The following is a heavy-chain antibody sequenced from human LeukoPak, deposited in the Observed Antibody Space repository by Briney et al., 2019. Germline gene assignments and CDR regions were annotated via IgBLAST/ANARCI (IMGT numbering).Heavy chain of an antibody. CDR3: ARDRTTMVRGVIRPYNWFDP. D-gene: IGHD3-10*01. J-gene: IGHJ5*02. V-gene: IGHV4-4*07. Sequence: PSGTLSLTCTVSGGSISSYYWSWIRQPAGKGLEWIGRIYTSGSTNYNPSLKSRVTMSVDTSKNQFSLKLSSVTAADTAVYYCARDRTTMVRGVIRPYNWFDPWGQGTLVTVSS. CDR1: GGSISSYY. CDR2: IYTSGST.